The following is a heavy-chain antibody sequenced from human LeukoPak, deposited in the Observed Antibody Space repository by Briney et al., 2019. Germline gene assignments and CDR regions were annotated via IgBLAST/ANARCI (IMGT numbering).Heavy chain of an antibody. V-gene: IGHV1-18*01. J-gene: IGHJ4*02. D-gene: IGHD1-26*01. Sequence: ASVKVSSKGSGYSLCSYGTTWVRQAPGQGVEWVWWISAYNSHTQYGQNVQGRVTMTTETSTTTAYLELRNLTSDDTAVYFCASGAYYPFDFWGEGTLVTVSS. CDR3: ASGAYYPFDF. CDR1: GYSLCSYG. CDR2: ISAYNSHT.